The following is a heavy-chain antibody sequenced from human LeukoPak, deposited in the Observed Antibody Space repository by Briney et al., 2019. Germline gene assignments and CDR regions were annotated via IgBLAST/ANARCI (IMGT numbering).Heavy chain of an antibody. CDR3: ARGRFRGYSGLGTRKSINDAFDI. Sequence: SETLSLTCTVSGGSISSYYWSWIRQPPGKGLEWIGRVFTSGIISGNTNYNPSLKSRVTMSVDTSNNQFSLKLTSVTAADTAVYYCARGRFRGYSGLGTRKSINDAFDIWGQGTMVTVSS. D-gene: IGHD5-12*01. V-gene: IGHV4-4*07. CDR1: GGSISSYY. CDR2: VFTSGIISGNT. J-gene: IGHJ3*02.